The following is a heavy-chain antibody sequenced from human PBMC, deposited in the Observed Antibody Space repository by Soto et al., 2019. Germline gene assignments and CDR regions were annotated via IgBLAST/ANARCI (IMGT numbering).Heavy chain of an antibody. V-gene: IGHV2-5*02. Sequence: QITLKESGPTLVRPTQTLTLTCTVSGFSLDTWGVGVGWIRQPPGKAPEWLALIYWDNDKRYSPSLKNRLTSTKATSKNQLVLTVTNMDPVDTVTYYCARALGSWGAYYFDAWGQGTLVTVSS. CDR3: ARALGSWGAYYFDA. CDR2: IYWDNDK. J-gene: IGHJ4*02. CDR1: GFSLDTWGVG. D-gene: IGHD3-16*01.